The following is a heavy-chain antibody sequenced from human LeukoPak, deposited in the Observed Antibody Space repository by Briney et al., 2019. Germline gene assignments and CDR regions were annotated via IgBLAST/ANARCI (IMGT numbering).Heavy chain of an antibody. J-gene: IGHJ5*02. CDR2: IYYSGST. D-gene: IGHD7-27*01. Sequence: PSETLSLTCTVSGGSISSSSYYWGWIRQPPGKGLEWIGSIYYSGSTYYNPSLKSRVTISVDTSKNQFSLKLSSVAAADTAVYYCARPELGRWFDPWGQGTLVTVSS. V-gene: IGHV4-39*01. CDR3: ARPELGRWFDP. CDR1: GGSISSSSYY.